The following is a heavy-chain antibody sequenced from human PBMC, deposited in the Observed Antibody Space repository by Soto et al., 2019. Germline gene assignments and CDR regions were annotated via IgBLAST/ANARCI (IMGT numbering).Heavy chain of an antibody. CDR3: AGVFLGIAADGEYYYYMDV. J-gene: IGHJ6*03. CDR2: INHSGST. CDR1: GGSFSGYY. V-gene: IGHV4-34*01. Sequence: QVLLQQWGAGLLKPSETLSLTCAVYGGSFSGYYWSWIRQPPGKGLEWIGGINHSGSTNYNPSIKSRITISVDTSRNHFSLRLSSVTAAGTAVYFCAGVFLGIAADGEYYYYMDVGGNGTTVTVSS. D-gene: IGHD6-25*01.